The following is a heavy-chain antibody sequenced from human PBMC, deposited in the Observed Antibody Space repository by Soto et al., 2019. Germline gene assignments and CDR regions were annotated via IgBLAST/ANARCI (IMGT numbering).Heavy chain of an antibody. V-gene: IGHV4-39*01. CDR1: GGSISSSSYY. D-gene: IGHD6-6*01. CDR3: ARRPQYIAARPEYYFDY. Sequence: QLQLQESGPGLVKPSETLSLTCTVSGGSISSSSYYWGWIRQPPGKGLEWIGSIYYSGSTYYNPSLKSRVTISVDTSKNQFSLKLSSVTAADTAVYYCARRPQYIAARPEYYFDYWGQGTLFTVSS. J-gene: IGHJ4*02. CDR2: IYYSGST.